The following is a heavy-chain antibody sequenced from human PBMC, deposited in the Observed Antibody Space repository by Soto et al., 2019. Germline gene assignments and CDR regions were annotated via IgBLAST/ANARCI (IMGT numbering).Heavy chain of an antibody. V-gene: IGHV1-46*01. D-gene: IGHD2-15*01. CDR3: ARYPTYCSGGSCYSDAFDI. J-gene: IGHJ3*02. Sequence: ASVKVSCKASGYTFTSYYMHCVGQAPGQGLEWMGIINPSGGSTSYAQKFQGRVTMTRDTSTSTVYMELSSLRSEDTAVYYCARYPTYCSGGSCYSDAFDIWGQGTMVTVSS. CDR2: INPSGGST. CDR1: GYTFTSYY.